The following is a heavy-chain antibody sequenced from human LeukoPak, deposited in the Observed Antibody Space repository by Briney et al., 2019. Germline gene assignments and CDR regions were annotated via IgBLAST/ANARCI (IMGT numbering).Heavy chain of an antibody. Sequence: SVKVSCKASGGTFIDYGFAWFRQAPGQGLEWMGRIVPVVEITNYAQKFQGRVTITADKSTSTAYMELSSLRSEDTAVYYCAREGCSSTSCSSGAWFDPWGQGTLVTVSS. J-gene: IGHJ5*02. V-gene: IGHV1-69*04. D-gene: IGHD2-2*01. CDR1: GGTFIDYG. CDR3: AREGCSSTSCSSGAWFDP. CDR2: IVPVVEIT.